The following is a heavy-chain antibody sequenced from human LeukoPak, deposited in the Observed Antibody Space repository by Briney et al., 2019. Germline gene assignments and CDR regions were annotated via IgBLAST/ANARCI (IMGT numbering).Heavy chain of an antibody. J-gene: IGHJ4*02. CDR3: ATYDFWSGYYYVDY. Sequence: GRSLRLSCAASGFMFSSYGMHWVRQAPGKGLEWVAVISYDGSNKYYADSVKGRFTISRDNSKNTLYLQMNSLRAEDTAVYYCATYDFWSGYYYVDYWGQGTLVTVSS. D-gene: IGHD3-3*01. CDR1: GFMFSSYG. V-gene: IGHV3-30*03. CDR2: ISYDGSNK.